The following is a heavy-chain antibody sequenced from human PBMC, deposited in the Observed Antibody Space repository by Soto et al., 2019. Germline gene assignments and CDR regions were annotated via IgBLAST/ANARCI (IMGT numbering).Heavy chain of an antibody. CDR2: IDPSDSQT. J-gene: IGHJ4*02. CDR1: GYSFAGYW. V-gene: IGHV5-10-1*01. D-gene: IGHD3-22*01. Sequence: GESLQISCKGSGYSFAGYWITWVRQKPGKGLEWMGRIDPSDSQTYYSPSFRGHVTISVTKSITTVFLQWSSLRASDTAMYYCARQIYDSDTGPNFQYYFDSWGQGTPVTVSS. CDR3: ARQIYDSDTGPNFQYYFDS.